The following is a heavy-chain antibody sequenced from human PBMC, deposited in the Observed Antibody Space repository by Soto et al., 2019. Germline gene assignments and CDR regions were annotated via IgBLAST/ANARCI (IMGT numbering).Heavy chain of an antibody. V-gene: IGHV3-53*01. Sequence: GGSLRLSCVASGFTVSSNYMSWVRQAPGKGLEWVSVIYSGGSTYYADSVKGRFTISRDNSKNTLYLQMNSLRAEDTAVYYCARNPEYSSSSPWAAFDIWGQGTMVTVS. CDR3: ARNPEYSSSSPWAAFDI. CDR2: IYSGGST. J-gene: IGHJ3*02. D-gene: IGHD6-6*01. CDR1: GFTVSSNY.